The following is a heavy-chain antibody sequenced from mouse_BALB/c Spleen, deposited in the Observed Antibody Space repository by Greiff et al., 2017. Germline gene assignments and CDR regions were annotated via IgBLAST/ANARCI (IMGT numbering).Heavy chain of an antibody. CDR3: ARGRGDGSSPAWFAY. V-gene: IGHV1-63*01. J-gene: IGHJ3*01. CDR1: GYAFTNYW. Sequence: QVQLKQSGAELVRPGTSVKISCKASGYAFTNYWLGWVKQRPGHGLEWIGDIYPGSGNTYYNEKFKGKATLTADKSSSTAYMQLSSLTSEDSAVYFCARGRGDGSSPAWFAYWGQGTLVTVSA. D-gene: IGHD1-1*01. CDR2: IYPGSGNT.